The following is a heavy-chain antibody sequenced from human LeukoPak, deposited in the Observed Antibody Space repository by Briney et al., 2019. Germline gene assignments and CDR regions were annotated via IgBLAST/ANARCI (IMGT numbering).Heavy chain of an antibody. CDR1: GYTFTGYY. CDR2: INPNSGGT. D-gene: IGHD6-6*01. Sequence: ASVKVSXKASGYTFTGYYMHWVRQAPGQGLEWMGRINPNSGGTNYAQKFQGRVTMTRDTSISTAYMELSRLRSDDTAVYYCARVSSSSLDYYYYYMDVWGKGTTVTVSS. CDR3: ARVSSSSLDYYYYYMDV. J-gene: IGHJ6*03. V-gene: IGHV1-2*06.